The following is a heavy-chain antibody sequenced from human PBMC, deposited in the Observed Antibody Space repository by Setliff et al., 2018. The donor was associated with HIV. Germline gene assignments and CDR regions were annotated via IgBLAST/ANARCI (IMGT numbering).Heavy chain of an antibody. Sequence: ASVKVSCKASGYTFTTYSLHWVRQAPGHSLEWMGWINVGNGDTKYSPELQGRISITRDTSANTAYTELSSLRSDDTAVYFCARGALLAVFDFDHWGQGTQVTVSS. CDR1: GYTFTTYS. CDR3: ARGALLAVFDFDH. D-gene: IGHD3-10*01. V-gene: IGHV1-3*01. CDR2: INVGNGDT. J-gene: IGHJ4*02.